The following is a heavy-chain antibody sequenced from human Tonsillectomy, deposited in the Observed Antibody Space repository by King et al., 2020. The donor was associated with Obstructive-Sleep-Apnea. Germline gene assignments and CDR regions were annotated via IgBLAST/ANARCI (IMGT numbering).Heavy chain of an antibody. Sequence: VQLVESGGGVVQPGRSLRLSCAASGFTFSNYGMHWVRQAPGKGLEGGALIRYDGSNKDYAASVKGRFTISRDNSKNTLYLQMNSLRAADTAVYYCAKDQDGSSYLFVYWGQGTLVTVSS. CDR3: AKDQDGSSYLFVY. CDR2: IRYDGSNK. D-gene: IGHD6-6*01. J-gene: IGHJ4*02. V-gene: IGHV3-30*02. CDR1: GFTFSNYG.